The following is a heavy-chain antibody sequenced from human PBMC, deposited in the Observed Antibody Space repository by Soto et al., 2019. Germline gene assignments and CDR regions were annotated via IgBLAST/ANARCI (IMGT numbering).Heavy chain of an antibody. Sequence: QVQLVESGGGAVQPGRSLRLSCAASGFTFNNYGMHWVRQAPGKGLEWVAVISYDGSDTYYADSGKGGFTISRDNSKNTLFLVMNGRRAADTSVYYCGKTGFATATPPYWYFDLWGRGSVVTVSS. V-gene: IGHV3-30*18. CDR1: GFTFNNYG. D-gene: IGHD4-17*01. CDR2: ISYDGSDT. CDR3: GKTGFATATPPYWYFDL. J-gene: IGHJ2*01.